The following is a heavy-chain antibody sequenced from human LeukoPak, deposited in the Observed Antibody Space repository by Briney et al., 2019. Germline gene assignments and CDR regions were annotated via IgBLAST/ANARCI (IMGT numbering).Heavy chain of an antibody. D-gene: IGHD1-14*01. J-gene: IGHJ4*02. V-gene: IGHV4-34*01. CDR2: IYHSGST. CDR3: ARQGPGQVDY. CDR1: GASLSSYF. Sequence: PSETLSLTCNVSGASLSSYFWSWIRQPPGKGLEWIGEIYHSGSTNYNPSLKSRVTISVDTSKNQFSLKLSSVTAADTAVYYRARQGPGQVDYWGQGTLVTVSS.